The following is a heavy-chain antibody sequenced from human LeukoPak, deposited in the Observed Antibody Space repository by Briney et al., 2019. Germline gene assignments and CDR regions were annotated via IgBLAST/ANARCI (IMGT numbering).Heavy chain of an antibody. CDR2: INPNSGDT. CDR3: VRAGYDLWSDQ. Sequence: ASVKVSCKASGYTFTGYYIHWVRQAPGQGLEWMGWINPNSGDTNYAQKFQGRVTTTRDTSISTAYMELSRLRSEDTAVYYCVRAGYDLWSDQWGQGTLVTVSS. J-gene: IGHJ5*02. CDR1: GYTFTGYY. V-gene: IGHV1-2*02. D-gene: IGHD3-3*01.